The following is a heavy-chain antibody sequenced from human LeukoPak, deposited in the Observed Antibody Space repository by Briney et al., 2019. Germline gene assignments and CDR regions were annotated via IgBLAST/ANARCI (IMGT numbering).Heavy chain of an antibody. V-gene: IGHV1-46*01. CDR2: INPSGGST. Sequence: ASVKVSCKASGYTFTSYYMHWVRQAPGQGLEWMGIINPSGGSTSYAKKFQGRVTMTRDTSTSTVYMELSSLRSEDTAVYYCARDAPVVRGVIIAFDYWGQGTLVTVSS. CDR1: GYTFTSYY. D-gene: IGHD3-10*01. J-gene: IGHJ4*02. CDR3: ARDAPVVRGVIIAFDY.